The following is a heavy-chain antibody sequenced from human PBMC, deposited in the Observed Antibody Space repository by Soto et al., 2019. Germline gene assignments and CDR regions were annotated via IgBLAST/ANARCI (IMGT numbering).Heavy chain of an antibody. J-gene: IGHJ6*03. Sequence: SETLSLTCTVSGGSISSSSYYWGWIRQPPGKGLEWIGSIYYSGSTYYNPSLKSRVTISVDTSKNQFSLKLSSVTAADTAVYYCARVYGDKGYYDYYYYMDVWGKGTTVTV. CDR1: GGSISSSSYY. CDR2: IYYSGST. D-gene: IGHD4-17*01. V-gene: IGHV4-39*01. CDR3: ARVYGDKGYYDYYYYMDV.